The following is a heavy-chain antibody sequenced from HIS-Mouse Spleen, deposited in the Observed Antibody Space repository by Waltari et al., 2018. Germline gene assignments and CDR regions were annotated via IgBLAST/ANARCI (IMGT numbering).Heavy chain of an antibody. D-gene: IGHD6-13*01. CDR2: ISNDGSKE. Sequence: QVQLVESGGGVVQPGRSLRLSCAASGFTFSSYGMHWVRQAPGKGLEWVAVISNDGSKEYDADSVKGRFTISRDNSKNTLYLQMNSLRAEDTAVYYCAKEYSSSWYYFDYWGQGTLVTVSS. CDR1: GFTFSSYG. CDR3: AKEYSSSWYYFDY. J-gene: IGHJ4*02. V-gene: IGHV3-30*18.